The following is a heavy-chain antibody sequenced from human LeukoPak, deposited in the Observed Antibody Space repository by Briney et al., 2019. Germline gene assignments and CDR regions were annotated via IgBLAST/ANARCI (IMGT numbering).Heavy chain of an antibody. Sequence: GGSLRLSCAASGFTFSSYSMNWVRQAPGKGLEWVSSISSSSSYIYYADSVKGRFTISRDNAKNSLYLQMNSLRAEDTAVYYCARNGYSSGWYRPNNWFDPWGQGTLVTVSS. D-gene: IGHD6-19*01. J-gene: IGHJ5*02. CDR1: GFTFSSYS. CDR2: ISSSSSYI. V-gene: IGHV3-21*01. CDR3: ARNGYSSGWYRPNNWFDP.